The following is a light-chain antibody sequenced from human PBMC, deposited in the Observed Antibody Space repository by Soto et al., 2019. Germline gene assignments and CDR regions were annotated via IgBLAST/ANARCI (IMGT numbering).Light chain of an antibody. J-gene: IGKJ1*01. Sequence: EIVLTQSPVTLSLSPWERATLSCRASQSVSSSYLAWYQQKPGQAPRLLIYGASSRATGIPDRFSGSGSGTDFTLTISRLEPEDFAVYYCQQYGSSPSWTFGQGTKVDIK. V-gene: IGKV3-20*01. CDR1: QSVSSSY. CDR2: GAS. CDR3: QQYGSSPSWT.